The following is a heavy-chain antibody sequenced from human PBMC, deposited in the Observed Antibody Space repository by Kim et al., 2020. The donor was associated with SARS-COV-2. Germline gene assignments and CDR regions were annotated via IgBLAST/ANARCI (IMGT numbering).Heavy chain of an antibody. V-gene: IGHV4-30-4*01. CDR1: GGSISSGDYY. Sequence: SETLSLTCTVSGGSISSGDYYWSWIRQPPGKGLEWIGYIYYSGSTYYNPSLKSRVTISVDTSKNQFSLKLSSVTAADTAVYYCARGSADSSLAFDIWGQGTMVTVSS. D-gene: IGHD3-22*01. CDR3: ARGSADSSLAFDI. J-gene: IGHJ3*02. CDR2: IYYSGST.